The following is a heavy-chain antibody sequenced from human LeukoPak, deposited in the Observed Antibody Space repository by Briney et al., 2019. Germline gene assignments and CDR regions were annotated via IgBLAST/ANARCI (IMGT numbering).Heavy chain of an antibody. CDR2: IYYSGST. D-gene: IGHD3-22*01. Sequence: SQTLSLTCTVSGGSISSGGYYWSWIRQHPGKGLEWIGYIYYSGSTYYNPSLKSRVTISVDTSKNQFSLKLSSVTAADTAVYYCARTSYYYDTSGYNWYFALWGRGTLVTVSS. J-gene: IGHJ2*01. V-gene: IGHV4-31*03. CDR3: ARTSYYYDTSGYNWYFAL. CDR1: GGSISSGGYY.